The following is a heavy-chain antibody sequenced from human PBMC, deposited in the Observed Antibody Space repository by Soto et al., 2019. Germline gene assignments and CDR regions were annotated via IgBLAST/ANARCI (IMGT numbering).Heavy chain of an antibody. V-gene: IGHV4-30-4*01. D-gene: IGHD4-17*01. CDR1: GGSIGSGNYY. Sequence: SETLSLTCTVSGGSIGSGNYYWSWIRQPPGKGLEWIGFISYSGTTHYSASLRSRVSISVDTSKNQFSLDLSSVTAADTAVYYCATMGTPVTGLYYFDYWGQGILVTVSS. J-gene: IGHJ4*02. CDR2: ISYSGTT. CDR3: ATMGTPVTGLYYFDY.